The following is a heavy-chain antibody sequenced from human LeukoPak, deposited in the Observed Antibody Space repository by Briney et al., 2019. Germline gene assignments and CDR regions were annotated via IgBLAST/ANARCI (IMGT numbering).Heavy chain of an antibody. CDR1: GFTFSSYA. J-gene: IGHJ4*02. D-gene: IGHD6-6*01. V-gene: IGHV3-23*01. CDR2: ISGSGGST. CDR3: AKGIYYSSSPFDY. Sequence: GGSLRLSCAASGFTFSSYAMSWVRQAPGKGLEWVSAISGSGGSTYYADSVKGRSTISRDNSKNTLYLQMNSLRAEDTAVYYCAKGIYYSSSPFDYWGQGTLVTVSS.